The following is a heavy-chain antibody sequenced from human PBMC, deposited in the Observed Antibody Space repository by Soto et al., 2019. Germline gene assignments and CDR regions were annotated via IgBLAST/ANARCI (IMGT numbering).Heavy chain of an antibody. J-gene: IGHJ5*02. Sequence: QITLKESGPTLVKPTQTLTLTCTFSGFSLSTSGVGVGWIRQPPGKALEWLALIYWDDDKRYSPSLKSRLTITKDTSKNQVVLTMANMDPVDTATYYCAHAYSSSWRGNWFDPWGQGTLVTVSS. V-gene: IGHV2-5*02. CDR3: AHAYSSSWRGNWFDP. D-gene: IGHD6-13*01. CDR1: GFSLSTSGVG. CDR2: IYWDDDK.